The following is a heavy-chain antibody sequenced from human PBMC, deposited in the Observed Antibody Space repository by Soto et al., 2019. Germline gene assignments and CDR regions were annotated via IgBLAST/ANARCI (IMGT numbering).Heavy chain of an antibody. J-gene: IGHJ4*02. CDR1: GGSISSYY. D-gene: IGHD1-1*01. CDR2: IYTSGST. Sequence: PSETLSLTCTVSGGSISSYYWSWIRQPAGKGLEWIGRIYTSGSTNYNPSLKSRVTMSVDTSKNQFSLKLSSVTAADTAGYYCARGSPYNWNDGYFFDYWGQGTLVTVSS. V-gene: IGHV4-4*07. CDR3: ARGSPYNWNDGYFFDY.